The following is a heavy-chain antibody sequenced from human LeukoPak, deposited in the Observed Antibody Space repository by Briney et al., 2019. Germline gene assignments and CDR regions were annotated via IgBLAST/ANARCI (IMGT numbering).Heavy chain of an antibody. V-gene: IGHV4-59*01. Sequence: SETLSLTCTVSGGSMSGYYCSWLRLPPGEGLEWIGYIYYNGRANYNPSLKSRVTISEDTSRNQFSLKLTSVTAADTAVYYCARVDYYGSGGIFDPWGQGILVTVSS. CDR1: GGSMSGYY. CDR3: ARVDYYGSGGIFDP. CDR2: IYYNGRA. J-gene: IGHJ5*02. D-gene: IGHD3-10*01.